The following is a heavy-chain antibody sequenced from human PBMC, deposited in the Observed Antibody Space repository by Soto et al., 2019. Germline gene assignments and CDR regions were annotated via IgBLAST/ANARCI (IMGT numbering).Heavy chain of an antibody. J-gene: IGHJ2*01. CDR1: GYTFTSYA. V-gene: IGHV1-3*01. CDR2: INAGNGNT. Sequence: ASVKVSCKASGYTFTSYAMHWVRQAPGQRLEWMGWINAGNGNTKYSQKFQGRVTITRDTSASTAYMELSSLRSEDTAVYYCAREPYSSSLDWYFDLWGRGTLVTVPQ. D-gene: IGHD6-13*01. CDR3: AREPYSSSLDWYFDL.